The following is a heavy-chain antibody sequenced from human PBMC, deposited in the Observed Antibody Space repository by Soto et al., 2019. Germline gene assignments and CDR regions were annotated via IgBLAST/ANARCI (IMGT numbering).Heavy chain of an antibody. J-gene: IGHJ6*02. D-gene: IGHD1-7*01. Sequence: GSLRLSCAASRFTFSSYAMHWVRPAPGKGLEWVAVISYDGSNKYYADSVKGRFTISRDNSKNTLYLQMNSLRAEDTAVYYCAKNTLNYVPWGNYYYGMDVWGQGTTVTVSS. V-gene: IGHV3-30-3*01. CDR3: AKNTLNYVPWGNYYYGMDV. CDR1: RFTFSSYA. CDR2: ISYDGSNK.